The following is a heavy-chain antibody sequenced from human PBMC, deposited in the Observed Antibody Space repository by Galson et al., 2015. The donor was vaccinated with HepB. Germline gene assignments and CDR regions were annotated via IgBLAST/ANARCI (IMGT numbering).Heavy chain of an antibody. CDR3: ARGGGPVAAEFDP. Sequence: SETLSLTCTVSGGSISSYYWSWIRQPPGKGLEWIGYICYSGSTNYNPSLKSRVTISVDTSKNQFSLKLSSVTAADTAVYYCARGGGPVAAEFDPWGQGTLVTVSS. CDR2: ICYSGST. V-gene: IGHV4-59*01. CDR1: GGSISSYY. J-gene: IGHJ5*02. D-gene: IGHD6-19*01.